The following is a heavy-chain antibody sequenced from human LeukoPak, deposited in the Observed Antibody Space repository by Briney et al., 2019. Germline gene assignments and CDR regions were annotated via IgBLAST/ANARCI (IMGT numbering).Heavy chain of an antibody. CDR1: GFTFSSYW. CDR2: IKQDGSEK. J-gene: IGHJ4*02. D-gene: IGHD2-2*01. CDR3: ARDRSVVAPAAGDY. V-gene: IGHV3-7*01. Sequence: PGGSLRLSCAASGFTFSSYWLSWVRQAPGKGLEWVANIKQDGSEKYYVDSVKGRFTISRDNAKNSLYLQMNNLRAEDTAVYYCARDRSVVAPAAGDYWGQGTLVTVSS.